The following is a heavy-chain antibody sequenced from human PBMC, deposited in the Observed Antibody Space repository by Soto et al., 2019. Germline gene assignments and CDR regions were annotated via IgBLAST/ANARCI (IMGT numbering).Heavy chain of an antibody. CDR2: IYHSGST. CDR1: GGSISSGGYS. D-gene: IGHD6-19*01. Sequence: QLQLQESGSGLVKPSQTLSLTCAVSGGSISSGGYSWSWIRQPPGKGLEWIGYIYHSGSTYYNPSLKSRVTISVDRSKNQFSLKLSSVTAADTAVYYCARGVNEWLVRRVWFDPWGQGTLVTVSS. J-gene: IGHJ5*02. CDR3: ARGVNEWLVRRVWFDP. V-gene: IGHV4-30-2*01.